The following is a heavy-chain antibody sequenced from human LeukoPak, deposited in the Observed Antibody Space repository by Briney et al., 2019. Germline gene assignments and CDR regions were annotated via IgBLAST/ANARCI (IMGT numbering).Heavy chain of an antibody. V-gene: IGHV3-30*18. D-gene: IGHD6-13*01. CDR3: AKLTASSRAIFDY. Sequence: GGSLRLSCAASGFAFSSYGMHWVRQAPGKGLEWVAVISYDGSNKYYADSVKGRFTISRDNSKNTLYLQMNGLRAEDTAVYYCAKLTASSRAIFDYWGQGTLVTVSS. CDR1: GFAFSSYG. J-gene: IGHJ4*02. CDR2: ISYDGSNK.